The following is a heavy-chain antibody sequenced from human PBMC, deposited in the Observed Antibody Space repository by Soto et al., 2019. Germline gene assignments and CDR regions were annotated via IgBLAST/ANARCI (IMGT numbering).Heavy chain of an antibody. D-gene: IGHD1-26*01. J-gene: IGHJ4*02. CDR2: IIPIFGTA. CDR3: ARDKWEMATATFDY. Sequence: QVQLVQSGAEVKKPGSSVKVSCKASGGTFSSYAISWVRQAPGQGLEWMGGIIPIFGTANYAQKFQGRVTIPADAATSTAYMELSSLRSEDTAVYYCARDKWEMATATFDYWGQGTLVTVSS. CDR1: GGTFSSYA. V-gene: IGHV1-69*12.